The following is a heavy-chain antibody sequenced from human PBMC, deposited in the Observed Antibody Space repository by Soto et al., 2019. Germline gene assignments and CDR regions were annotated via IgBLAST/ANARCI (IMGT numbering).Heavy chain of an antibody. CDR3: AREGRIAAAGYDY. J-gene: IGHJ4*02. D-gene: IGHD6-13*01. V-gene: IGHV1-46*01. CDR1: GYTFTSYY. CDR2: INPSGGST. Sequence: ASVKVSCKASGYTFTSYYMHWVRQAPGQGLEWMGIINPSGGSTSYAQKLQGRVTMTRDTSTSTVYMELSSLRSEDTAVHYCAREGRIAAAGYDYWGQGTLVTVSS.